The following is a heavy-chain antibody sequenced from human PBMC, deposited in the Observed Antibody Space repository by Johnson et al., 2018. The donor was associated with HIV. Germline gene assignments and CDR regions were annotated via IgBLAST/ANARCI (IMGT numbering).Heavy chain of an antibody. J-gene: IGHJ3*02. CDR3: ARDATYYYDSSGYHDAFDI. CDR2: IWSDGSNK. D-gene: IGHD3-22*01. CDR1: GFIFSSYG. Sequence: QMQLVESGGGVVQPGRSVRLSCAASGFIFSSYGMHWVRQAPGKGLEWVAVIWSDGSNKYYADSVKGRFTISRDNSKNTLYLQMNSLRAEDTAVYYCARDATYYYDSSGYHDAFDIWGQGTMVTVSS. V-gene: IGHV3-30*19.